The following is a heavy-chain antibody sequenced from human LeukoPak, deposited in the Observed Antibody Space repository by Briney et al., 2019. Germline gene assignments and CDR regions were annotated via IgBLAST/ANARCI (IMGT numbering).Heavy chain of an antibody. CDR2: IASNTDGGTT. V-gene: IGHV3-15*04. J-gene: IGHJ4*02. CDR3: TTRTTTTIY. D-gene: IGHD1-7*01. CDR1: GFTFSSFS. Sequence: AGGSLRLSCAASGFTFSSFSMNWVRQAPGKGLEWVGRIASNTDGGTTDYAAPVKGRFTISRDDSKNALYLQMNSLKTEDTALYYCTTRTTTTIYWGQVTLVTVSS.